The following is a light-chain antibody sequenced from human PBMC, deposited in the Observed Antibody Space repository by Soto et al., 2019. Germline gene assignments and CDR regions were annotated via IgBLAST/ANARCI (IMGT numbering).Light chain of an antibody. CDR1: QGISSY. CDR3: QQLISYPLT. Sequence: IQLTQSPSCLCASVGDRVTLTCRASQGISSYLAWYQQKPGKVPKLLIYAASTLQSGVPSRFSGSGSGTDFTLTISSLQPEDLATYYCQQLISYPLTFGGGTKVDIK. CDR2: AAS. V-gene: IGKV1-9*01. J-gene: IGKJ4*01.